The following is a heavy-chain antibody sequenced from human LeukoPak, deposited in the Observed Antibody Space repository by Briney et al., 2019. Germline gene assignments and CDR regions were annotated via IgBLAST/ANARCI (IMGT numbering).Heavy chain of an antibody. CDR2: ISWNSGSI. V-gene: IGHV3-9*01. J-gene: IGHJ5*02. D-gene: IGHD3-3*01. Sequence: GRSLRLSCAASGFTFDDYAMHWVRQAPGKGLEWVSGISWNSGSIGYADSVKGRFTISRDNAKNSLYLQMNSLRAEDTALYYCAKVIWDVWWFDPWGQGTLVTVSS. CDR3: AKVIWDVWWFDP. CDR1: GFTFDDYA.